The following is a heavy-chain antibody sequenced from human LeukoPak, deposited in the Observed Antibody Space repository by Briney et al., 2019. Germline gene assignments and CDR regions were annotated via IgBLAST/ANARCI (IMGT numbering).Heavy chain of an antibody. D-gene: IGHD3-22*01. Sequence: SGGSLRLSCVATGFPFSSYWMTWVRQAPGKGLEWVANIKPDGSEKKYVDSVKGRFTISRDNAKNSLCLQMNSLRAEDTAVYYCARQANYYYDSSGYYYFDYWGQGTLVTVSS. V-gene: IGHV3-7*03. CDR3: ARQANYYYDSSGYYYFDY. J-gene: IGHJ4*02. CDR1: GFPFSSYW. CDR2: IKPDGSEK.